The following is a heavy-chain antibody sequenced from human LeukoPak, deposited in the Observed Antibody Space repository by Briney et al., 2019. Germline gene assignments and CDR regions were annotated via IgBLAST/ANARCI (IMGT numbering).Heavy chain of an antibody. D-gene: IGHD3-9*01. CDR2: IYHSGTT. J-gene: IGHJ4*02. Sequence: PSETLSLTCTVSNYSITSGYYWCWIRQPPGKGLEWIGSIYHSGTTYNNPSLKSRVTISVDTSKNQFSLNLSSVTAADTAVYYCARVSRGYDILYWGQGTLVTVSS. CDR3: ARVSRGYDILY. V-gene: IGHV4-38-2*02. CDR1: NYSITSGYY.